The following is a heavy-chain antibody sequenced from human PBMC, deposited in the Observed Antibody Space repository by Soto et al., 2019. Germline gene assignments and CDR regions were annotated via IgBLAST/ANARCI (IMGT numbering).Heavy chain of an antibody. D-gene: IGHD1-1*01. CDR3: ARDPGRRFDY. Sequence: EVHLVESGGGLVQPGGSLRLSCATSGFTFRSYWMTWVRQAPRKGLEWVASIKQDGSEDHYVDSVKGRFTISRDNAENSLYLQMNSLKVDDTAVYYCARDPGRRFDYWGPGTLVTVSS. CDR2: IKQDGSED. J-gene: IGHJ4*02. V-gene: IGHV3-7*03. CDR1: GFTFRSYW.